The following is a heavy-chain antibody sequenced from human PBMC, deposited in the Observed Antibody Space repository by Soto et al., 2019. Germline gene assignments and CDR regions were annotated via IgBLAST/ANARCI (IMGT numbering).Heavy chain of an antibody. J-gene: IGHJ5*02. CDR1: GFTFSSYA. Sequence: EVQLLESGGGLVQTGGSLRLSCAASGFTFSSYAMSWVRQAPGRGLEWVSAISGSGGSTYHADSVKGRFTISRDNAKNSLYLQMNSLRAEDTAVYYCARDNNCSGGSCYSLNWFDPWGQGTLVTVSS. V-gene: IGHV3-23*01. CDR2: ISGSGGST. CDR3: ARDNNCSGGSCYSLNWFDP. D-gene: IGHD2-15*01.